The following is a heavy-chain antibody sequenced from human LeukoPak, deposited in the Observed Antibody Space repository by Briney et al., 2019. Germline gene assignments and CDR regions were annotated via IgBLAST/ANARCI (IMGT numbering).Heavy chain of an antibody. Sequence: GGSLRLSCAASGFTFSSYSMNWVRQAPGKGLEWVSYISSSSSTIHYADSVKGRFTISRDNAKNSLYLQMNSLRAEDTAVYYCARDLLDSSSSGNYYYYMDVWGKGTTVTISS. D-gene: IGHD6-6*01. CDR2: ISSSSSTI. V-gene: IGHV3-48*01. J-gene: IGHJ6*03. CDR1: GFTFSSYS. CDR3: ARDLLDSSSSGNYYYYMDV.